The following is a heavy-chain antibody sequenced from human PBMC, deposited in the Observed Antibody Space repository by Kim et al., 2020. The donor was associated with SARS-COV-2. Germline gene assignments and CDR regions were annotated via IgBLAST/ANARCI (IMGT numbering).Heavy chain of an antibody. D-gene: IGHD6-13*01. Sequence: GGSLRLSCAASGFTFSNYWMSWVRQAPGKGLEWVANIKRVGSEKYYVDSVRGRSTISRDNAKNSLFLQMKSLRGEDTAVYYCTSWGAGNYWGPGTLVTVSS. CDR3: TSWGAGNY. V-gene: IGHV3-7*01. J-gene: IGHJ4*02. CDR1: GFTFSNYW. CDR2: IKRVGSEK.